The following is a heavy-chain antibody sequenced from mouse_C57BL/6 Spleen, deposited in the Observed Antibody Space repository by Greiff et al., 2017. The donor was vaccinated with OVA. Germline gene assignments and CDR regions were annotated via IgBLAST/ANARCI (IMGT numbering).Heavy chain of an antibody. CDR1: GYTFTSYW. CDR3: ARSLGRPYYFDY. Sequence: QVHVKQPGAELVKPGASVKMSCKASGYTFTSYWITWVKQRPGQGLEWIGDIYPGSGSTNYNEKFKSKATLTVDTSSSTAYMQLSSLTSEDSAVYYCARSLGRPYYFDYWGQGTTLTVSS. D-gene: IGHD4-1*01. CDR2: IYPGSGST. V-gene: IGHV1-55*01. J-gene: IGHJ2*01.